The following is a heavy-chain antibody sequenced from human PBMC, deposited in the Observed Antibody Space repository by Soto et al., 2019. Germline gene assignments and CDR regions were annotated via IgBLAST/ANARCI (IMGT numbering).Heavy chain of an antibody. Sequence: GGSLRLSCAASGFTFSSYEMNWVRQAPGKGLEWVGRTRNKANSYTTEYAASVKGRFTISRDDSKNSLYLQMNSLKTEDTAVYYCARAPPAGNYGMDVWGQGTTVTVSS. CDR3: ARAPPAGNYGMDV. J-gene: IGHJ6*02. V-gene: IGHV3-72*01. CDR1: GFTFSSYE. CDR2: TRNKANSYTT.